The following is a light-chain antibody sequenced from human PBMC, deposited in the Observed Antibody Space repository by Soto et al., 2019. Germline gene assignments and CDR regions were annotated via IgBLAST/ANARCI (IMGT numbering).Light chain of an antibody. CDR2: DAY. CDR3: QQHNSWPPIT. Sequence: VMTQSPATLSLSPGDSATLSCRGSESVSRNLAWYQQKPCQAPRLLIYDAYTRATGIPDRFSGGGSGTEFTLTISSLQSEDFVVYYCQQHNSWPPITFGQGTRLEI. V-gene: IGKV3-15*01. CDR1: ESVSRN. J-gene: IGKJ5*01.